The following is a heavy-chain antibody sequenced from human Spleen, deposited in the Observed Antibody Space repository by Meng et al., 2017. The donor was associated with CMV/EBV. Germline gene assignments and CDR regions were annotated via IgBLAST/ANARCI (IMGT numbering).Heavy chain of an antibody. CDR2: INHSGST. D-gene: IGHD6-6*01. V-gene: IGHV4-34*01. J-gene: IGHJ5*02. CDR3: ARGSSDWFDP. Sequence: GSLRLSFAVYGGSFSGYYWSWIRQPPGKGLEWIGEINHSGSTNYNPSLKSRVTISVDTSKNHFSLKLSSVTAADTAVYYCARGSSDWFDPWGQGTLVTVSS. CDR1: GGSFSGYY.